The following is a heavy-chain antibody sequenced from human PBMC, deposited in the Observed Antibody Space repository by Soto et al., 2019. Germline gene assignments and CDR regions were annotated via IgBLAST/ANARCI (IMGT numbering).Heavy chain of an antibody. J-gene: IGHJ5*02. V-gene: IGHV4-30-2*01. CDR2: IYHSGST. Sequence: PSETLSLTWAVSGGSLSSGGYSWSWIRQPPGKGLEWIGYIYHSGSTYYNPSLKSRVTISVDRSKNQFSLKLSSVTAADTAVYYCARVPGPWGQGTLVTVSS. CDR3: ARVPGP. CDR1: GGSLSSGGYS. D-gene: IGHD7-27*01.